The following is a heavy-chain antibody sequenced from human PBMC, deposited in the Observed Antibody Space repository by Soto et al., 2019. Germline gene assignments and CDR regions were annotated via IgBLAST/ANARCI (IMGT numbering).Heavy chain of an antibody. CDR3: ARAPPASPWAFSARLGGMDV. D-gene: IGHD3-16*01. V-gene: IGHV4-34*01. J-gene: IGHJ6*02. Sequence: PSETLSLTCAVYGGSFSGYYWSWIRQPPGKGLEWIGEINHSGSTNYNPSLKSRVTISVATSKNQFSLKLSSVTAADTAVYYCARAPPASPWAFSARLGGMDVWGQGTTVTVSS. CDR2: INHSGST. CDR1: GGSFSGYY.